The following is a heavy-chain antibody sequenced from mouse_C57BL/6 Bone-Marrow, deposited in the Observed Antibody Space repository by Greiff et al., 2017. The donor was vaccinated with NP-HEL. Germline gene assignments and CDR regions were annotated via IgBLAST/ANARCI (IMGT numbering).Heavy chain of an antibody. CDR1: GYTFTDYY. CDR3: ARWLLNFYTMDY. J-gene: IGHJ4*01. D-gene: IGHD2-3*01. CDR2: INPYNGGT. Sequence: VQLQQSGPVLVKPGASVQLSCKASGYTFTDYYMNWVNQSHGKRLEWIVVINPYNGGTSYNQNFTGKATLTVANSSSTAYMELNSLTSDDSAVYYCARWLLNFYTMDYWGQGTSVTVSS. V-gene: IGHV1-19*01.